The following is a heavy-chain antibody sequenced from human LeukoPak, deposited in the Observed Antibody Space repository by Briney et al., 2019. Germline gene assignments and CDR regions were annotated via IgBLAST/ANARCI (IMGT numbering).Heavy chain of an antibody. CDR3: ARAVRLGDLSLGY. Sequence: SETLSLTCTVSGGSINSCGYYWSWIRQHPGKGLEWIGYIYYSGSTYYNPSLKSRVTISGDTSKNQFSLKLSSVTAADTAVYYCARAVRLGDLSLGYWGQGTLVTVSS. CDR2: IYYSGST. CDR1: GGSINSCGYY. V-gene: IGHV4-31*03. J-gene: IGHJ4*02. D-gene: IGHD3-16*02.